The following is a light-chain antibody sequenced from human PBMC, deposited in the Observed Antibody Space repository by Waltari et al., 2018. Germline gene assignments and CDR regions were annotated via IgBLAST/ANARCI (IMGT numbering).Light chain of an antibody. V-gene: IGKV3-15*01. Sequence: EIVMTQSPATLSVSPGERATLSCRASQSVSSNLAWHQQKPGQAPRLLIYGASTRATGIPARFSGSGSGTEFTLTISSLQSEDFAVYYCQQYNNWPPMVTFGPGTKVDIK. J-gene: IGKJ3*01. CDR1: QSVSSN. CDR2: GAS. CDR3: QQYNNWPPMVT.